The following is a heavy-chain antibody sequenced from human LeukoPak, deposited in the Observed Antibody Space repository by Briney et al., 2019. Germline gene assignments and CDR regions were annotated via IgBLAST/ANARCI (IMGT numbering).Heavy chain of an antibody. D-gene: IGHD3-10*01. J-gene: IGHJ4*02. CDR1: GYTFTRYY. Sequence: ASVKVSCKASGYTFTRYYMHWVRQAPGQGLEWMGFINPSGGRTSYAQKFQGRVTMTRDTSTSTVYMELSSLRSEDTAVYYCARNDASGLDYWGQGTLVTVSS. CDR2: INPSGGRT. V-gene: IGHV1-46*03. CDR3: ARNDASGLDY.